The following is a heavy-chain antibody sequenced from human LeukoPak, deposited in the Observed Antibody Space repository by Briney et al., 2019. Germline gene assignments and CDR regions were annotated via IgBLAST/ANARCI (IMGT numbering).Heavy chain of an antibody. V-gene: IGHV3-21*01. J-gene: IGHJ4*02. D-gene: IGHD1-26*01. Sequence: GGSLRLSCAASGFTFSSYSMSWVRQAPGKGLEWVSSISSSSSYIYYADSVKGRFTISRDNAKNSLYLQMNSLRAEDTAVYYCARDRGYSGTSDYFDYWGQGTLVTVSS. CDR2: ISSSSSYI. CDR3: ARDRGYSGTSDYFDY. CDR1: GFTFSSYS.